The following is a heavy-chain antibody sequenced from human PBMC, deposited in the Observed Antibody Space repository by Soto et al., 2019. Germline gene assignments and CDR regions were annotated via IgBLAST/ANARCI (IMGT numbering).Heavy chain of an antibody. D-gene: IGHD3-16*01. CDR2: FDPEDGET. V-gene: IGHV1-24*01. J-gene: IGHJ3*02. CDR1: GYTLTESS. CDR3: ATSLRGTATDEAFDS. Sequence: GASGKVSCKVSGYTLTESSMHCVRQAPGIGLEWMGGFDPEDGETIYAQKFQGRVTMTEDTSTDTAYMELSSLRSEDTAVYYCATSLRGTATDEAFDSWDQATMITVSS.